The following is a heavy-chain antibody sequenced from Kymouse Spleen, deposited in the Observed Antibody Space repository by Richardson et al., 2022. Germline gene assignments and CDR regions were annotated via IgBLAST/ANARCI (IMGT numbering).Heavy chain of an antibody. Sequence: QVQLQQWGAGLLKPSETLSLTCAVYGGSFSGYYWSWIRQPPGKGLEWIGEINHSGSTNYNPSLKSRVTISVDTSKNQFSLKLSSVTAADTAVYYCARRIAVVFDYWGQGTLVTVSS. CDR3: ARRIAVVFDY. J-gene: IGHJ4*02. D-gene: IGHD6-19*01. V-gene: IGHV4-34*01. CDR1: GGSFSGYY. CDR2: INHSGST.